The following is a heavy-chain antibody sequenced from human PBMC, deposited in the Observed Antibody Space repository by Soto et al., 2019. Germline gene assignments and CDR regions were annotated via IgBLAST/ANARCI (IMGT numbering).Heavy chain of an antibody. V-gene: IGHV3-33*01. Sequence: QVQLVESGGGVVQPGRSLRLSCAASGFTFSSYGMHWVRQAPGKGLEWVAVIWYDGSNKYYADSVKGRFTISRDNSKNTLYLQMNSLRAEDTAEYYCARVPRDYYDSSRALDYWGQGTLVTVSS. CDR2: IWYDGSNK. CDR3: ARVPRDYYDSSRALDY. CDR1: GFTFSSYG. D-gene: IGHD3-22*01. J-gene: IGHJ4*02.